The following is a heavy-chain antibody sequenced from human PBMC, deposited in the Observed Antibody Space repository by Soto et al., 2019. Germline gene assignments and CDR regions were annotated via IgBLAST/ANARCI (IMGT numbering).Heavy chain of an antibody. Sequence: QVQLVESGGGVVQPGRSLRLSCAASGFTFSSYGMYWVRQAPGKGLEWVAVIWYDGSNKYYADSVKGRFTISRDNSKNTLYLQMNSLRAEDTAVYYCARGSYDFWSGYHFDYWGQGTLVTVSS. J-gene: IGHJ4*02. CDR3: ARGSYDFWSGYHFDY. CDR1: GFTFSSYG. D-gene: IGHD3-3*01. V-gene: IGHV3-33*01. CDR2: IWYDGSNK.